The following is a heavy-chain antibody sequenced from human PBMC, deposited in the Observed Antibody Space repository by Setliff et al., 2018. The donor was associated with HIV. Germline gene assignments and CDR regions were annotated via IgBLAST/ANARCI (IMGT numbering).Heavy chain of an antibody. V-gene: IGHV4-39*01. CDR1: IRSTSYY. D-gene: IGHD2-15*01. J-gene: IGHJ4*02. CDR2: IYYSGST. CDR3: ARHPPYCSGGSCYRGRGYYFDY. Sequence: IRSTSYYWGWIRQPPGKGLEWIGSIYYSGSTYYNPSLKSRVTISVDTSKNQFSLKLSSVTAADTAVYYCARHPPYCSGGSCYRGRGYYFDYWGQGTLVTVSS.